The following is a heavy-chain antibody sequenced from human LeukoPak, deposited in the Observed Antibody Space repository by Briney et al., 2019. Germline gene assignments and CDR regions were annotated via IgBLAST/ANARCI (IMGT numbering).Heavy chain of an antibody. CDR1: GGSFSGYY. D-gene: IGHD2-2*02. V-gene: IGHV4-34*01. CDR2: INHSGST. CDR3: ARATAAIGYPSSDY. Sequence: PSETLSLTCAVYGGSFSGYYWSWIRQPPGKGLEWIGEINHSGSTNYNPSLKSRVTISVDTSKNQFSLKLSSVTAADTAVYYCARATAAIGYPSSDYWGQGTLVTVSS. J-gene: IGHJ4*02.